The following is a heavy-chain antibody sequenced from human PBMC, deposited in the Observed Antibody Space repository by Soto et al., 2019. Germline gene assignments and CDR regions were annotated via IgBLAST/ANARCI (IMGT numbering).Heavy chain of an antibody. J-gene: IGHJ4*02. CDR1: GFTSGSFA. D-gene: IGHD3-3*01. V-gene: IGHV3-23*01. Sequence: GFQRLCCAASGFTSGSFAMRWVRKAPGQGLEWVSAISGSGGSTYYADSVKGRVTLSRDNSKNTRYLQMNSLRAEDTAVYYCAKDRMYDFWSGYYRPSFDYWGEGTLVTVSS. CDR2: ISGSGGST. CDR3: AKDRMYDFWSGYYRPSFDY.